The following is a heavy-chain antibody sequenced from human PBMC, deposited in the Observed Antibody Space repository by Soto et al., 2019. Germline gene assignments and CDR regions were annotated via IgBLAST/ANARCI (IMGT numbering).Heavy chain of an antibody. CDR1: GGSISSGGYY. V-gene: IGHV4-31*03. CDR2: IYYSGST. D-gene: IGHD2-15*01. J-gene: IGHJ6*02. Sequence: SETLSLTCTVSGGSISSGGYYWSWIRQHPGKGLEWIGYIYYSGSTYYNPSLKSRVTISVDTSKNPFSLQLSSVTAADTAVYYCARDLVVVAAIGSYYYGMDVWGQGTTVTVSS. CDR3: ARDLVVVAAIGSYYYGMDV.